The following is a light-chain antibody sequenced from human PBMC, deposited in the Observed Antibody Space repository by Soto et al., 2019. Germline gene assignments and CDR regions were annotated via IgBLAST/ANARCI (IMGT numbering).Light chain of an antibody. CDR1: QSVSSN. Sequence: EIVMTQSPATLSVSPGERAALSCRASQSVSSNFAWYQQKPGQAPRLLIYGASTRATGIPARFSRSGSGTDFTLTFCSLHSEDFAVYYCQQHYKSPYTFGQGTKLEIK. V-gene: IGKV3-15*01. CDR3: QQHYKSPYT. CDR2: GAS. J-gene: IGKJ2*01.